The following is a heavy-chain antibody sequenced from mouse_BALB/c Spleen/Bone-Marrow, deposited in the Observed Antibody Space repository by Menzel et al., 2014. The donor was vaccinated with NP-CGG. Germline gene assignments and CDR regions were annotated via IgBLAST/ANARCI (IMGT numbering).Heavy chain of an antibody. Sequence: VKLVESGPGLVAPSQSLSITCTVSGFSLTSYGVHWVRQPPGKGLEWLGVIWAGGSTNYNSALMSRLSISKDNSKSQVFLKMNSLQTDDTAMYYRARDLGRYFDVWGAGTTVTVSS. CDR3: ARDLGRYFDV. CDR2: IWAGGST. V-gene: IGHV2-9*02. D-gene: IGHD4-1*01. CDR1: GFSLTSYG. J-gene: IGHJ1*01.